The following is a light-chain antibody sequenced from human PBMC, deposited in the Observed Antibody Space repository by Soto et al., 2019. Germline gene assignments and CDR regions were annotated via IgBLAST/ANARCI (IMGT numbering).Light chain of an antibody. CDR2: DAS. Sequence: DIQMTQSPSSLSASVGDRVTITCRASENIPGYVHWYQQKPGKAPKLLIYDASSLQSGVPSRFSGSGSRTEFTLTISSLQPEDFAAYYCQQSYNTPRTFGQGTKVEIK. CDR3: QQSYNTPRT. CDR1: ENIPGY. V-gene: IGKV1-39*01. J-gene: IGKJ1*01.